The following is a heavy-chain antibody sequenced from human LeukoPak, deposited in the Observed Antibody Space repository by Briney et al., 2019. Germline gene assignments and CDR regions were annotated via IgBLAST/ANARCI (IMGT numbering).Heavy chain of an antibody. D-gene: IGHD3-10*01. V-gene: IGHV3-7*01. CDR3: ARNPWFGEGMGMDV. Sequence: GGSLRLSCAASGFTFSSYWMSWVRRAPGKGLEWVANIKQDGSEKYYVDSVKGRFTISRDNAKNSLYLQMNSLRAEDTAVYYCARNPWFGEGMGMDVWGQGTTVTVSS. CDR1: GFTFSSYW. CDR2: IKQDGSEK. J-gene: IGHJ6*02.